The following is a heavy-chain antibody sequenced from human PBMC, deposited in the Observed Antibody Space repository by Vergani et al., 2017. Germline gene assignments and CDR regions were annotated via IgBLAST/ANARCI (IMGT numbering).Heavy chain of an antibody. D-gene: IGHD3-3*01. CDR3: ARGYSGLWRGYSNWFDP. Sequence: QVQLQQWGAGLLKPSETLSLTCAVYGGSFSGYYWSWIRQPPGKALEWIGEINHSGSTNYNPSLKSRVTISVDSAKNQFSVKLSSVTAADTAVYYCARGYSGLWRGYSNWFDPWGQGTLVTVSS. V-gene: IGHV4-34*01. CDR1: GGSFSGYY. J-gene: IGHJ5*02. CDR2: INHSGST.